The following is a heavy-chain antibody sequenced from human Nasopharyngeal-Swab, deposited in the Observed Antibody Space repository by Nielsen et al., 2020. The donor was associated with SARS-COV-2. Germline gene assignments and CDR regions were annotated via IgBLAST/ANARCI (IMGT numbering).Heavy chain of an antibody. V-gene: IGHV1-46*01. CDR3: AREWIQLWPDAFDI. Sequence: WVRQAPGQGLEWMGIINPSGGSTSYAQKFQGRVTMTRDTSTSTVYMELSSLRSEDTAVYYCAREWIQLWPDAFDIWGQGTMVTASS. D-gene: IGHD5-18*01. J-gene: IGHJ3*02. CDR2: INPSGGST.